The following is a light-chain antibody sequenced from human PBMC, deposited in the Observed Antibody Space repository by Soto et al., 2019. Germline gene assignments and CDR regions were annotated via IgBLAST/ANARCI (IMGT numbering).Light chain of an antibody. CDR3: QHYGSLVLT. V-gene: IGKV3-20*01. CDR2: GAS. Sequence: EIVLTQSPGTLSLSPGERATLSCRASQRVSSRYLAWYQQKPGQAPRRLIQGASSRATGIPDRFSGSGSGTDFTLTISRLEPEDFAVYYCQHYGSLVLTFGGGTKVEIK. CDR1: QRVSSRY. J-gene: IGKJ4*01.